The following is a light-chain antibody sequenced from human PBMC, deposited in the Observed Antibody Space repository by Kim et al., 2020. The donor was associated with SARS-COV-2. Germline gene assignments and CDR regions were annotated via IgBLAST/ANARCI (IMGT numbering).Light chain of an antibody. CDR2: EVS. CDR1: TSDFGGL. J-gene: IGLJ1*01. CDR3: SSYTTSNTLV. Sequence: QPVLTQPASVSGSPGQWITISCTGTTSDFGGLVSWYQQHPGKAPTLMIYEVSRRPSGVSNRFFGFKSGNTASLTISELQAEDEADYYCSSYTTSNTLVFGTGTKVTVL. V-gene: IGLV2-14*01.